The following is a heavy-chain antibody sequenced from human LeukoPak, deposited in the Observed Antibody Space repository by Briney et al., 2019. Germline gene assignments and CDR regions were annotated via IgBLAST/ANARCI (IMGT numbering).Heavy chain of an antibody. Sequence: GASVKVSCKASGYTFTGYYMHWVRQAPGQGLEWMGWINPNSGGTNYAQKFQGRVTMTRDTSISTAYMELSRLRSDDTAVYYCARDLFGYGFWSGYSGYFDYWGQGTLVTVSS. D-gene: IGHD3-3*01. CDR3: ARDLFGYGFWSGYSGYFDY. CDR1: GYTFTGYY. J-gene: IGHJ4*02. V-gene: IGHV1-2*02. CDR2: INPNSGGT.